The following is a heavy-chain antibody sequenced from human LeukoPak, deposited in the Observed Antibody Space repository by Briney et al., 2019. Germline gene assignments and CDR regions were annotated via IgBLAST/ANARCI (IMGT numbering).Heavy chain of an antibody. CDR1: GFTFRSNY. CDR2: IYSGGST. Sequence: GGALRLSCAASGFTFRSNYMSWVRQAPGKGLEWVSIIYSGGSTYYADSVKGRFTISRDNSKNTLYLRMNSLRAEDTAVYYCARDLGGNLSIDYWGQGTLVTVSS. J-gene: IGHJ4*02. D-gene: IGHD4-23*01. V-gene: IGHV3-53*01. CDR3: ARDLGGNLSIDY.